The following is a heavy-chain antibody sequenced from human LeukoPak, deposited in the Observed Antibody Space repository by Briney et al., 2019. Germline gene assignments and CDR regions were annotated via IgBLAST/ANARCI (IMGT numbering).Heavy chain of an antibody. V-gene: IGHV3-30-3*01. D-gene: IGHD3-22*01. J-gene: IGHJ3*02. CDR1: GFTFSSYA. Sequence: GRSLRLSCAASGFTFSSYAMHWVRQAPGKGLEWVAVISYDGSNKYYADSVKGRFTISRDNSKNTLYLQMNSLRAEDTAVYYCAGPLGVVVITRSGAFDIWGQGTMVTVSS. CDR2: ISYDGSNK. CDR3: AGPLGVVVITRSGAFDI.